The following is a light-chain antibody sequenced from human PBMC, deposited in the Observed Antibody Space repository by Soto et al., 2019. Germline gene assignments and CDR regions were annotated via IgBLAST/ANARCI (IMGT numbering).Light chain of an antibody. CDR3: LQNNSYPVT. CDR1: QGIRHD. Sequence: DIQMTQSPSSLSASVGDRVTITCRASQGIRHDLGWYQQKPGKAPKRLIYSASSLQSGVPSRFSGSGSGTESTLTISSLQPEDFATYYYLQNNSYPVTFGKGTKVDIK. J-gene: IGKJ1*01. V-gene: IGKV1-17*01. CDR2: SAS.